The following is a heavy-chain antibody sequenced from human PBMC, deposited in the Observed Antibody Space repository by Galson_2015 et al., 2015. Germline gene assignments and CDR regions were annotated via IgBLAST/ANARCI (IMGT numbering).Heavy chain of an antibody. J-gene: IGHJ4*02. CDR2: INSDGTSK. CDR3: ARDPLWDRTVGFDY. V-gene: IGHV3-74*01. CDR1: RFTFSSDW. Sequence: SLRLSCAASRFTFSSDWMHWVRHAPGKGLVWISRINSDGTSKTYADSVKGRFTISRDNAKSTLYLQMNSLRAEDTAVYYCARDPLWDRTVGFDYWGQGTLVTVSS. D-gene: IGHD3-16*01.